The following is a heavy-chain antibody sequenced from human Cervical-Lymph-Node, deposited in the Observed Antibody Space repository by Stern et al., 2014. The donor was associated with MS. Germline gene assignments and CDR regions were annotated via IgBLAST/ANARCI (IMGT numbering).Heavy chain of an antibody. J-gene: IGHJ6*02. CDR3: ARASRIDNSRGRGMDV. D-gene: IGHD4-23*01. CDR2: LNAGNDNT. V-gene: IGHV1-3*01. CDR1: GYTITAYM. Sequence: QVQLVQSGAEVKMPGASMKLSCKASGYTITAYMMHWVRQAPGPRFEWMGWLNAGNDNTKYSEKFQGRVTITRDTPASTVYLELSSLKSEDTAVYYCARASRIDNSRGRGMDVWGQGTTVTVSS.